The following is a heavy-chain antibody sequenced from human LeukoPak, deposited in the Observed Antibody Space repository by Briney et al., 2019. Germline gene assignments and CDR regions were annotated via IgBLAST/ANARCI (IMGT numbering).Heavy chain of an antibody. CDR2: IIPIFGTA. Sequence: SVKVSCKASGGTFSSYAISWVRQAPGQGLEWMGGIIPIFGTANYAQKFQGRVTLTADESTSTAYMELSSLRSEDTAVYYCARMYYDFWSGYFGLDDAFDIWGQGTMVTVSS. J-gene: IGHJ3*02. V-gene: IGHV1-69*13. CDR3: ARMYYDFWSGYFGLDDAFDI. D-gene: IGHD3-3*01. CDR1: GGTFSSYA.